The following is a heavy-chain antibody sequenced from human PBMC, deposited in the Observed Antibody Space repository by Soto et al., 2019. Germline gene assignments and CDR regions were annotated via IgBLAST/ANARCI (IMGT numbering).Heavy chain of an antibody. D-gene: IGHD6-19*01. J-gene: IGHJ5*02. CDR2: ISSSSSTI. CDR3: AREAYSSGLNWFDP. CDR1: GFTFSSYS. V-gene: IGHV3-48*02. Sequence: GGSLRLSCAASGFTFSSYSMNWVRQAPGKGLEWVSYISSSSSTIYYADSVKGRFTISRDNAKNSLYLQMNSLRDEDSAVYYCAREAYSSGLNWFDPWGQGTLVTVSS.